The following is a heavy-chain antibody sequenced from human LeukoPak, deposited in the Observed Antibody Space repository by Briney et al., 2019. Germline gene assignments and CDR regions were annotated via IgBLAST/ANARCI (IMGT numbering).Heavy chain of an antibody. CDR1: GFTFSSYG. V-gene: IGHV3-23*01. CDR3: AKLGHIAVAGPYFDY. J-gene: IGHJ4*02. Sequence: PGGSLRLSCAASGFTFSSYGMHWVRQAPGKGLEWVSAISGSGGSTYYADSVKGRFTISRDNSKNTLYLQMNSLRAEDTAVYYCAKLGHIAVAGPYFDYWGQGTLVTVSS. D-gene: IGHD6-19*01. CDR2: ISGSGGST.